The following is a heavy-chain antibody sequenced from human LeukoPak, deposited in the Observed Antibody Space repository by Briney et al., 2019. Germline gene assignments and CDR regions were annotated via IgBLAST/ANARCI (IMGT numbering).Heavy chain of an antibody. J-gene: IGHJ5*02. V-gene: IGHV4-38-2*02. CDR2: IYHSGST. CDR3: ARSTYDFWSGYYSRFDP. D-gene: IGHD3-3*01. CDR1: GYSISSGYY. Sequence: SETLSLTXTVSGYSISSGYYWGWIRQPPGKGLEWIGSIYHSGSTYYNPSLKSRVTISVDTSKNQFSLKLSSVTAADTAVYYCARSTYDFWSGYYSRFDPWGQGTLVTVSS.